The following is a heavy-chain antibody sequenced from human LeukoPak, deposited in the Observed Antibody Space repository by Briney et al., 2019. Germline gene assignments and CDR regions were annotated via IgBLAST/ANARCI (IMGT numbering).Heavy chain of an antibody. J-gene: IGHJ4*02. V-gene: IGHV5-51*01. CDR1: GYSFTSYW. D-gene: IGHD2-15*01. Sequence: GESLKISCKNSGYSFTSYWIGWVRQMPGKGLEWMGIIYPGDSDTRYSPSFQGQVTISADKSISTAYLQWSSLKASGTAMYYCARSVQGFAVYCSGGSCYSDPGHFDYWGQGTLVTVSS. CDR3: ARSVQGFAVYCSGGSCYSDPGHFDY. CDR2: IYPGDSDT.